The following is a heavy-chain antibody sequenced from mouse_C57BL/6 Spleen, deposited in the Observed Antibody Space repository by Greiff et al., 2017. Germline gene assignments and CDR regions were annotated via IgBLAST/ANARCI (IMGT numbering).Heavy chain of an antibody. CDR1: GFTFSDYG. Sequence: EVKLQESGGGLVKPGGSLKLSCAASGFTFSDYGMHWVRQAPEKGLEWVAYISSGSSTIYYADTVKGRFTISRDNAKNTLFLQMTSLRSEDTAMYYCAREGAAVITTVGDYWGQGTTLTVSS. D-gene: IGHD1-1*01. CDR2: ISSGSSTI. CDR3: AREGAAVITTVGDY. V-gene: IGHV5-17*01. J-gene: IGHJ2*01.